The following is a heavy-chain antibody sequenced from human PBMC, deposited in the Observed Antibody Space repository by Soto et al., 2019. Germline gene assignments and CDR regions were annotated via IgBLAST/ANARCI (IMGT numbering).Heavy chain of an antibody. CDR3: ARGSGYSGDAHYYYVDMDV. V-gene: IGHV1-69*01. CDR1: GGTFNNYP. D-gene: IGHD5-12*01. CDR2: SIPIFGTA. J-gene: IGHJ6*02. Sequence: QVQLVQSGAEVKKPASSVKVSCKASGGTFNNYPITWVRQAPGAGLEWMGGSIPIFGTANYAQNFQGRVTISVDESTSTAYMELNSLRSEDTAVYYCARGSGYSGDAHYYYVDMDVWGQGTTVTVSS.